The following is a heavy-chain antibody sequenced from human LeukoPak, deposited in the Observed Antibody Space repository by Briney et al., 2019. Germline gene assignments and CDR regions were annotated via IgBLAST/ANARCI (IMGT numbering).Heavy chain of an antibody. V-gene: IGHV3-30-3*01. CDR1: GFTFSSYA. CDR3: ARDPFGSGYFDY. CDR2: ISYDGSNK. Sequence: GGSLRLSCAASGFTFSSYAMHWVRQAPGKGLEWVAVISYDGSNKYYADSVKGRFTISRDNSKNPLYLQMNSLRAEDTAVYYCARDPFGSGYFDYWGQGTLVTVSS. J-gene: IGHJ4*02. D-gene: IGHD2-15*01.